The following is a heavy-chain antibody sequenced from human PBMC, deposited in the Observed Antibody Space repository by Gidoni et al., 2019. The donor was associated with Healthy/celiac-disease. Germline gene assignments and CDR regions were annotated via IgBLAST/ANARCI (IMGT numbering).Heavy chain of an antibody. CDR3: ARQRGYCSSTSCSRTYYFDY. D-gene: IGHD2-2*01. J-gene: IGHJ4*02. CDR2: IYYSGST. V-gene: IGHV4-39*01. CDR1: GGSISSNSYY. Sequence: QLQLQESGPGLVKPSETLSLTCTVPGGSISSNSYYWGWVRQPPGKGLEWIGSIYYSGSTYYNPSLKSRVTISVDTSKNQFSLKLSSVTAADTAVYYCARQRGYCSSTSCSRTYYFDYWGQGTLVTVSS.